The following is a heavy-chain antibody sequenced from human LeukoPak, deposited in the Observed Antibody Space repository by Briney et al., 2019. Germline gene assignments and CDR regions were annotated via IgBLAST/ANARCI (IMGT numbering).Heavy chain of an antibody. Sequence: GSLRLSCAASGFTFSSYAMSWVRQAPGKGLEWVSSISGSGGSTYYADSVKGRFTISRDNSENTLYLQMNSLRAEDTAVYYCAKSVARVSGWYGLDVWGQGTTVTVSS. CDR3: AKSVARVSGWYGLDV. D-gene: IGHD6-19*01. CDR1: GFTFSSYA. J-gene: IGHJ6*02. CDR2: ISGSGGST. V-gene: IGHV3-23*01.